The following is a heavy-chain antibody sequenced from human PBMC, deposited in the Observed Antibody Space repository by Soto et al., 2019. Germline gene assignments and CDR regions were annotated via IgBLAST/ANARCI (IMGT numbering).Heavy chain of an antibody. CDR1: GGTFSSYA. D-gene: IGHD2-21*02. V-gene: IGHV1-69*13. CDR2: IIPIFGTA. J-gene: IGHJ4*02. CDR3: AREAYCGGDCYSLYDY. Sequence: RASVKVSCKASGGTFSSYAISWVRQAPGQGLEWMGGIIPIFGTANYAQKFQGRVTITADESTSTAYMELSSLRSEDTAVYYCAREAYCGGDCYSLYDYWGQGTLVTVSS.